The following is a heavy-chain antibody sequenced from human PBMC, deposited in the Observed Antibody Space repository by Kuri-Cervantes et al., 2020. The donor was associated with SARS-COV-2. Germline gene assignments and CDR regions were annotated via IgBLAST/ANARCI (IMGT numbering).Heavy chain of an antibody. Sequence: GESLKISCKHSGNSFTTYWIGWVRQMPGNGLELMGIIYPGDSNTKYSPSFQGHVTMSSDKSLRTAYLQWSSLKASDTAMYYCARRYYYDSSGYRPKDYYFDYWGQGTLVTVSS. CDR3: ARRYYYDSSGYRPKDYYFDY. J-gene: IGHJ4*02. CDR1: GNSFTTYW. V-gene: IGHV5-51*01. D-gene: IGHD3-22*01. CDR2: IYPGDSNT.